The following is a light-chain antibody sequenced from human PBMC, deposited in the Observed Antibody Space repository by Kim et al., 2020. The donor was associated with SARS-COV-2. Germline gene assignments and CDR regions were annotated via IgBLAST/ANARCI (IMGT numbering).Light chain of an antibody. V-gene: IGKV1-NL1*01. J-gene: IGKJ4*01. CDR2: ATS. Sequence: ASVGDRLTLTCRASQGISNSLAWYQQKPGKAPKLLLSATSKVERGVPSRFSGRGSRTTYTLPISNLQPEDFATYYCQQYYSHPLTFGGGTKVDIK. CDR3: QQYYSHPLT. CDR1: QGISNS.